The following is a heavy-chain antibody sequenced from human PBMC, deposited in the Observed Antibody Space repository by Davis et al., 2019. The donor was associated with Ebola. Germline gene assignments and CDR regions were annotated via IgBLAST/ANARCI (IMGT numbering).Heavy chain of an antibody. J-gene: IGHJ6*02. CDR3: ARDHTLGSSSWYQTLYYYYYGMDV. CDR2: IWYDGSNK. Sequence: GESLKISCAAPGFTFSSYGMHWVRQAPGKGLEWVAVIWYDGSNKYYADSVKGRFTISRDNSKNTLYLQMNSLRAEDTAVYYCARDHTLGSSSWYQTLYYYYYGMDVWGQGTTVTVSS. CDR1: GFTFSSYG. D-gene: IGHD6-13*01. V-gene: IGHV3-33*01.